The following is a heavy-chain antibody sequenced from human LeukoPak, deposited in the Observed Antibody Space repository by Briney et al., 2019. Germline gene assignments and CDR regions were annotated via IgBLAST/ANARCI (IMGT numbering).Heavy chain of an antibody. V-gene: IGHV4-34*01. CDR1: GGSFSGYY. J-gene: IGHJ4*02. CDR3: ARVGKALGGTFDY. Sequence: PSETLSLTCAVYGGSFSGYYWSWIRQPPGKGLVWIGEINHSGSTNYNPSLKSRVTISVDTSKNQFSLKLSSVTAADTAVYYCARVGKALGGTFDYWGQGTLVTVSS. D-gene: IGHD3-16*01. CDR2: INHSGST.